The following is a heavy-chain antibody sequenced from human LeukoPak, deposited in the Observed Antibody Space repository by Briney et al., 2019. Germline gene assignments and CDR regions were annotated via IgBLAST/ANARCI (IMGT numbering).Heavy chain of an antibody. CDR2: ISSSGSTI. J-gene: IGHJ4*02. V-gene: IGHV3-48*03. Sequence: GGSLRLPCAASGFTFSSYEMNWVRQAPGKGLEWVSYISSSGSTIYYADSVKGRFTISRDNAKNSLYLQMNSLRAEDTAVYYCARAHPSRSGWYENWGQGTLVTVSS. D-gene: IGHD6-19*01. CDR3: ARAHPSRSGWYEN. CDR1: GFTFSSYE.